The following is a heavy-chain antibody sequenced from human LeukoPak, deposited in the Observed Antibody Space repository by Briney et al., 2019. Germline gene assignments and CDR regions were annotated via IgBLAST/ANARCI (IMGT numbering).Heavy chain of an antibody. V-gene: IGHV4-59*08. CDR1: GGSISSYY. Sequence: SETLSLTCTVSGGSISSYYWSWIRQPPGKGLEWIGYIYYSGSTNYNPSLKGRVTISVDTSKNQFSLKLSSVTAADTAVYYCARPLYYYDSSGYYEGAFDIWGQGTMVTVSS. CDR3: ARPLYYYDSSGYYEGAFDI. J-gene: IGHJ3*02. D-gene: IGHD3-22*01. CDR2: IYYSGST.